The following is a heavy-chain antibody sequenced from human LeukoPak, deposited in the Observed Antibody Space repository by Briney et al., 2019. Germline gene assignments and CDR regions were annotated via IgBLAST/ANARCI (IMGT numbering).Heavy chain of an antibody. CDR3: ARGAVEDIVLIVYAD. D-gene: IGHD2-8*01. J-gene: IGHJ4*02. CDR2: INHSGST. Sequence: KPSETLSLTCAVYGGSFSGYYWSWIRQTPGKGLEWIGEINHSGSTTYNPSLKSRVTISVDTSKNQFSLKVTSVTAADTGVYYCARGAVEDIVLIVYADWSQGSRVTVSS. CDR1: GGSFSGYY. V-gene: IGHV4-34*01.